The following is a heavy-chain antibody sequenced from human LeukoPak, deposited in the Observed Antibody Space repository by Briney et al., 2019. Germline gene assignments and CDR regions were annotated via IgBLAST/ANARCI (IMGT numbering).Heavy chain of an antibody. J-gene: IGHJ4*02. Sequence: PGPTLVKPTLTLTLTCTFSGFSLSTSGVGVGWIRQPPGKALEWLALIYWDDDKRYSPSLKSRLTITRDTSKNQVVLTMTNTDPVDTATYYCVHGAYSSGWEDFFDYWGQGTLVTVSS. D-gene: IGHD6-19*01. CDR1: GFSLSTSGVG. V-gene: IGHV2-5*02. CDR2: IYWDDDK. CDR3: VHGAYSSGWEDFFDY.